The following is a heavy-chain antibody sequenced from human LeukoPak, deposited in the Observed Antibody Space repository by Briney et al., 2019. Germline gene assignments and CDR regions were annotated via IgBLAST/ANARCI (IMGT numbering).Heavy chain of an antibody. V-gene: IGHV1-18*01. CDR3: ARDRYLLNASDI. CDR2: ISAYNGNT. J-gene: IGHJ3*02. D-gene: IGHD1-1*01. Sequence: ASVKVSCKASGYTFTSYGISWVRQAPGQGLEWMGWISAYNGNTKYAQNLQGRVTMTKDTSTSTAYLELRSLRSDDTAVYYCARDRYLLNASDIWGQGTMVTVSS. CDR1: GYTFTSYG.